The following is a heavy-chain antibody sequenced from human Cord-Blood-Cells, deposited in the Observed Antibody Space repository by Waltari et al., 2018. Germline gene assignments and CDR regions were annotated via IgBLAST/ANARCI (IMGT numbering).Heavy chain of an antibody. V-gene: IGHV4-31*03. CDR3: ARGHSSSSQDYFDY. CDR2: IYYSGST. Sequence: QVQLQESGPGLVKPSQTLSLTCTVSGGSISSGGSYWSWIRQHPGKGLEWIGYIYYSGSTYYNPSLKSRVTISVDTSKNQFSLKLSSVTAADTAVYYCARGHSSSSQDYFDYWGQGTLVTVSS. D-gene: IGHD6-6*01. J-gene: IGHJ4*02. CDR1: GGSISSGGSY.